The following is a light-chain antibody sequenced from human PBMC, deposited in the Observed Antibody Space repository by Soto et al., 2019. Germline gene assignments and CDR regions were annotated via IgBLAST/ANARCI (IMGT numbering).Light chain of an antibody. V-gene: IGKV3-20*01. CDR1: QSVSSSY. Sequence: EIVLTQSPGTLSLSPGERATLSCRASQSVSSSYFAWYQQKPGQAPRLLISGASNRATGIPDRFSGSGSGIDFTLTISRLEPEDFAVYYCQHYARSVGTFGQGTRVEIK. CDR2: GAS. CDR3: QHYARSVGT. J-gene: IGKJ1*01.